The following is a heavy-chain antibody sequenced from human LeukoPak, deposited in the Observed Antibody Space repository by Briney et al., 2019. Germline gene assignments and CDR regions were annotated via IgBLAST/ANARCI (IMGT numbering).Heavy chain of an antibody. D-gene: IGHD2-15*01. CDR2: IHYTGST. CDR3: AACSGGGCYAFDY. Sequence: SSETLSLTCTVSGASIRNNNYHWGWIRQPPGKGLEWIGNIHYTGSTHYNPSLKSRVTISVDTSKNQFSLRLSSVTAADTAVYYCAACSGGGCYAFDYWGPGTLVTVSP. CDR1: GASIRNNNYH. J-gene: IGHJ4*02. V-gene: IGHV4-39*07.